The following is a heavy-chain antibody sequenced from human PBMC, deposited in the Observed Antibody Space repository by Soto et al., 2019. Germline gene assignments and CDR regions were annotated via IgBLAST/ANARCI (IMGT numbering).Heavy chain of an antibody. D-gene: IGHD3-10*01. CDR2: ISGSGGST. CDR1: GFTFSSYA. J-gene: IGHJ6*03. Sequence: EVQLLESGGGLVQPGGSLRLSCAASGFTFSSYAMSWVRQAPGKGLEWVSAISGSGGSTYYADSVKGRFTISRDNSKNTRERQMNRVRAEDKAVYYGAKGVRLGSGRGYYYSYLVVLGKGTTVTLCS. V-gene: IGHV3-23*01. CDR3: AKGVRLGSGRGYYYSYLVV.